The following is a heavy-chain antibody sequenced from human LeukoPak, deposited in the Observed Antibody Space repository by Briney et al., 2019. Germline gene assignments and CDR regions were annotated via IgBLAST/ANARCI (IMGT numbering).Heavy chain of an antibody. CDR1: GFTFSSYG. Sequence: GGSLRLSCATSGFTFSSYGMHWVRQVPGKGLEWVTVISHDAKSTYHVDSVKGRFTISRDNAKNSLYLQMNSLRAGDTAVYYCARELPGYCSGGSCYGIDYWGQGTLVTVSS. V-gene: IGHV3-33*08. D-gene: IGHD2-15*01. CDR2: ISHDAKST. CDR3: ARELPGYCSGGSCYGIDY. J-gene: IGHJ4*02.